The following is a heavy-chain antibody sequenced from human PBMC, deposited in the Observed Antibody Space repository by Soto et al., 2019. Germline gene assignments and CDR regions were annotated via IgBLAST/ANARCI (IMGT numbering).Heavy chain of an antibody. V-gene: IGHV3-23*01. J-gene: IGHJ5*02. CDR2: ISGSGGST. CDR1: GLTFSSYA. D-gene: IGHD6-19*01. CDR3: AKDRAVAGRGNWFDP. Sequence: GGSLRLSCAASGLTFSSYAMSWVRQAPGKGLEWVSAISGSGGSTYYADSVKGRFTISRDNSKNTLYLQMNSLRAEDTAVYYCAKDRAVAGRGNWFDPWGQGTLVTVSS.